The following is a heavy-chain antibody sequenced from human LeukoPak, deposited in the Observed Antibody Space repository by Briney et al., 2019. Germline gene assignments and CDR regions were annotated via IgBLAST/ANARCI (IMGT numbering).Heavy chain of an antibody. Sequence: SETLSLTCTVSGGSISSSSYYWGWIRQPPGKGLEWIGSIYYSGSTYCNPSLKSRVTISVDTSKNQFSLKLNSVTAADTAVYYCARSSGWHLLLLDYWGQGTTVTVSS. CDR3: ARSSGWHLLLLDY. J-gene: IGHJ3*01. CDR1: GGSISSSSYY. D-gene: IGHD6-25*01. CDR2: IYYSGST. V-gene: IGHV4-39*01.